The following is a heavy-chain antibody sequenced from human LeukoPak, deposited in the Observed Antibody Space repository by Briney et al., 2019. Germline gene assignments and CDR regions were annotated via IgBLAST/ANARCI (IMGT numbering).Heavy chain of an antibody. CDR3: ARVQFHDYGDYRVYYYGMDV. J-gene: IGHJ6*02. V-gene: IGHV4-4*07. D-gene: IGHD4-17*01. CDR2: IYTSGST. CDR1: GGSISSYY. Sequence: SETLSLTCTVSGGSISSYYWSWIRQPAGKGLEWTGRIYTSGSTNYNPSLKSRVTISVDTSKNQFSLKLSSVTAADTAVYYCARVQFHDYGDYRVYYYGMDVWGQGTTVTVSS.